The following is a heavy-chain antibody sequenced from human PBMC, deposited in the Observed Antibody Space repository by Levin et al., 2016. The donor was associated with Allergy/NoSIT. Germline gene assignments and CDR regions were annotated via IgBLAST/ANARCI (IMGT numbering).Heavy chain of an antibody. D-gene: IGHD3-9*01. CDR3: AKDRRYYDILTGYYRGY. CDR2: ISGSGGST. V-gene: IGHV3-23*01. J-gene: IGHJ4*02. Sequence: WIRQPPGKGLEWVSAISGSGGSTYYADSVKGRFTISRDNSKNTLYLQMNSLRAEDTAVYYCAKDRRYYDILTGYYRGYWGQGTLVTVSS.